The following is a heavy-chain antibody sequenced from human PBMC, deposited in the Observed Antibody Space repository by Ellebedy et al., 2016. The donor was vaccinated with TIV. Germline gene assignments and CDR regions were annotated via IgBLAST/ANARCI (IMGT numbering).Heavy chain of an antibody. CDR1: GFTVSSNY. CDR3: ARDPLDLYYDSSGLDAFDI. CDR2: IYSGGST. D-gene: IGHD3-22*01. Sequence: GGSLRLXXAASGFTVSSNYMSWVRQAPGKGLEWVSVIYSGGSTYYADSVKGRFTISRDNSKNTLYLQMNSLRAEDTAVYYCARDPLDLYYDSSGLDAFDIWGQGTMVTVSS. V-gene: IGHV3-53*01. J-gene: IGHJ3*02.